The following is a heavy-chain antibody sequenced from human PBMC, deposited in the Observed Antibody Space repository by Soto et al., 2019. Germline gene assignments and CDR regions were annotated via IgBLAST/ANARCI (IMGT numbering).Heavy chain of an antibody. CDR2: IYWDDDK. CDR3: AHRSQYGVYDY. J-gene: IGHJ4*02. V-gene: IGHV2-5*02. CDR1: GFSLSTSGVG. Sequence: QITLKESGPTLAKPTQTLTLTCTFSGFSLSTSGVGVGWIRPPPGKALEWLALIYWDDDKRYSPSLKCRLTSNKDTSKNQVVLTMINMEHVDTSTYYCAHRSQYGVYDYWGQGTLVTVSS. D-gene: IGHD4-17*01.